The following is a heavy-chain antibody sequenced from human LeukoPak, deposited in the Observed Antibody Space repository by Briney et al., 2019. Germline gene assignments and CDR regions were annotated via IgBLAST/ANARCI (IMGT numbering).Heavy chain of an antibody. CDR2: ISSSGSTI. V-gene: IGHV3-11*04. Sequence: TGGSLRLSCAASGFTFSDYYMSWIRQAPGKGLEWVSYISSSGSTIYYADSVKGRFTISRDNAKNSLYLQMNSLRAEDTAVYYCARVGSSWWYYFDYWGQGTLVTVSS. CDR1: GFTFSDYY. CDR3: ARVGSSWWYYFDY. J-gene: IGHJ4*02. D-gene: IGHD6-13*01.